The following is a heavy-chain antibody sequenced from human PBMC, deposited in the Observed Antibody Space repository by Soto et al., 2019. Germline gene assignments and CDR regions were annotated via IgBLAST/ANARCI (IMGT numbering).Heavy chain of an antibody. J-gene: IGHJ4*02. CDR3: ARWDYGYYARFDY. CDR2: MNPNRGNT. Sequence: QVQLVQSGAEVKKSGASVKVSCKASGYTFTSHDINWVRQATGQGLEWMGWMNPNRGNTGYAQKLQGRVTMTRNTSISTAYMELSSLRSEDTAVYYCARWDYGYYARFDYWGQGTLVTVSS. D-gene: IGHD4-17*01. V-gene: IGHV1-8*01. CDR1: GYTFTSHD.